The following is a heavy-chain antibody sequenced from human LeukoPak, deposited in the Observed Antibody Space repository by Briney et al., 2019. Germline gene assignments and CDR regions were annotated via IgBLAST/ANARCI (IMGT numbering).Heavy chain of an antibody. CDR2: ISSSGSTI. J-gene: IGHJ4*02. Sequence: GGSLRLSCAASGFTFSSYEMNWVRQAPGKGLEWVSYISSSGSTIYYADSVKGRFTISRDSAKNSLYLQMNSLRAEDTAVYYCARGGDIVVVVAATGSFDYWGQGTLVTVSS. CDR3: ARGGDIVVVVAATGSFDY. CDR1: GFTFSSYE. V-gene: IGHV3-48*03. D-gene: IGHD2-15*01.